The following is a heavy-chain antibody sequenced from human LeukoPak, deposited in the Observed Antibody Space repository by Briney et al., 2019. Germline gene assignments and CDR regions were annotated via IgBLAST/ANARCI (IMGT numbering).Heavy chain of an antibody. D-gene: IGHD4-17*01. CDR2: IESDGSST. CDR3: ARDSTDYGDYGY. V-gene: IGHV3-74*01. J-gene: IGHJ4*02. Sequence: GGCLRLSCAASGFTFSSYWMHWVRQAPGKGLVWVSRIESDGSSTNYADSVKGRFTIPRDNAKNTLYLQMNSLRAEDTAVYYCARDSTDYGDYGYWGQGTLVTVSS. CDR1: GFTFSSYW.